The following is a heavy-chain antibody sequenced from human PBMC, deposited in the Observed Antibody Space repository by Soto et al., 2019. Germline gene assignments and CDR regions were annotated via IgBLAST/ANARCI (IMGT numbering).Heavy chain of an antibody. D-gene: IGHD2-8*01. CDR3: AKIGYCSNGVCYVDYYGLDV. Sequence: QVQLVESGGGLVKPGGSLRLSCAASGFTFSDYYMSWIRQAPGKGLEWVSYITSSGTTVYYADSVKGRFTISRDNAKNSLYLQRNSLRAEDTAVYYCAKIGYCSNGVCYVDYYGLDVWGQGTTVTVSS. V-gene: IGHV3-11*01. J-gene: IGHJ6*02. CDR2: ITSSGTTV. CDR1: GFTFSDYY.